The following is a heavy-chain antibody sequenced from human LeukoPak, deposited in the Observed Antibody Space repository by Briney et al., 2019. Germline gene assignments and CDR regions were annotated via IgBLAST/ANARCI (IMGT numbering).Heavy chain of an antibody. CDR1: GFTFSSYA. J-gene: IGHJ5*02. CDR2: ISYDGSNK. V-gene: IGHV3-30*04. D-gene: IGHD3-10*01. Sequence: GGSLRLSCAASGFTFSSYAMHWVRQAPGKGLEWVAVISYDGSNKYYADSVKGRFTISRDNSKNTLYLQMNSLRAEDTAVYYCAREWFGGSSWSNWFDPWGQGTLVTVSS. CDR3: AREWFGGSSWSNWFDP.